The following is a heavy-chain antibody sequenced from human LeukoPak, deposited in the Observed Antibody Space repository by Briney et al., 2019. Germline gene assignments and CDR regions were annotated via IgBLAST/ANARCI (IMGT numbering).Heavy chain of an antibody. CDR2: ISSSSSYI. CDR1: GFTFSSYS. CDR3: ARGANSGSYPPHFDY. V-gene: IGHV3-21*01. Sequence: GSLRLSCAASGFTFSSYSMNWVRQAPGKGLEWVSSISSSSSYIYYADSVKGRFTISRDNAKNSLYLQMSSLRAEDTAVYYCARGANSGSYPPHFDYWGQGTLVTVSS. D-gene: IGHD1-26*01. J-gene: IGHJ4*02.